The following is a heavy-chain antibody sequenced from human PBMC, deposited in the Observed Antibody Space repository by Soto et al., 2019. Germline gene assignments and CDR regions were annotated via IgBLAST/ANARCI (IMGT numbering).Heavy chain of an antibody. CDR2: INGDGSST. V-gene: IGHV3-74*01. D-gene: IGHD2-15*01. CDR3: AKDVPLGYCSGGSCYPGAFDI. J-gene: IGHJ3*02. CDR1: GFTFSSYW. Sequence: GGSLRLSCAASGFTFSSYWMHWVRQAPGKGLVWVSRINGDGSSTTYADSVKGRFTISRDNAKNTLYLQMNSLRAEDTAVYYCAKDVPLGYCSGGSCYPGAFDIWGQGTMVTVSS.